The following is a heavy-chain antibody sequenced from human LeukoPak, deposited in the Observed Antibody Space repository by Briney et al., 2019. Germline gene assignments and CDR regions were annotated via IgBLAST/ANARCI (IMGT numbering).Heavy chain of an antibody. Sequence: GGSLRVYCAASGFTFSSYSMNWVRQAPGKGLEWVSSISSSSSYIYYADSVKGRFTMSRENAKNSLYLQMNSLRAEDTAVYYCARTRRPGRYLWYFDLWGRGTLVTVSS. D-gene: IGHD1-26*01. CDR2: ISSSSSYI. CDR3: ARTRRPGRYLWYFDL. CDR1: GFTFSSYS. V-gene: IGHV3-21*01. J-gene: IGHJ2*01.